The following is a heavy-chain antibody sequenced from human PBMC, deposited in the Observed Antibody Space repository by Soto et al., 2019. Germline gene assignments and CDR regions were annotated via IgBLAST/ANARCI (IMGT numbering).Heavy chain of an antibody. CDR3: ARVAPDYGGNSFWFDP. Sequence: PSETLSLTCTVSGGSISSGDYYWSWIRQPPGKGLEWIGYIYYSGSTYYNPSLKSRVTISVDTSKNQFSLKLSSVTAADTAVYYCARVAPDYGGNSFWFDPWGQGTLVTVSS. CDR2: IYYSGST. CDR1: GGSISSGDYY. D-gene: IGHD4-17*01. J-gene: IGHJ5*02. V-gene: IGHV4-30-4*01.